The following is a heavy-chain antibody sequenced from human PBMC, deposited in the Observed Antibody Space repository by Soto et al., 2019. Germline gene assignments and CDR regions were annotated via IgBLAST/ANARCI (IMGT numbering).Heavy chain of an antibody. J-gene: IGHJ5*02. CDR2: ISYRGIT. CDR3: ARMSATGTRWFDP. V-gene: IGHV4-31*03. D-gene: IGHD6-13*01. Sequence: TVSGGSFSSGAYHWSWVRQHPGQGLEWIASISYRGITYSNPSLKSRLSMSVDTSKNQFSLNLTSVTAADTAVYHCARMSATGTRWFDPWGQGTLVTVSS. CDR1: GGSFSSGAYH.